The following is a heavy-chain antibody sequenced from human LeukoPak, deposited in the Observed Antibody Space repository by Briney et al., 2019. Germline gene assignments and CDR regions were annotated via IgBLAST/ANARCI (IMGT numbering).Heavy chain of an antibody. CDR3: ARGLGYSGYDTDY. CDR1: GGSFSGYY. CDR2: INHSGST. Sequence: SSETLSLTRAVYGGSFSGYYWSWIRQPPGKGLEWIGEINHSGSTNYNPSLKSRVTISVDTSKNQFSLKLSSVTAADTAVYYCARGLGYSGYDTDYWGQGTLVTVSS. J-gene: IGHJ4*02. V-gene: IGHV4-34*01. D-gene: IGHD5-12*01.